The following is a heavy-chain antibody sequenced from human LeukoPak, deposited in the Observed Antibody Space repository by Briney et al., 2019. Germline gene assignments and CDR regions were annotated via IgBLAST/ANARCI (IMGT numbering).Heavy chain of an antibody. V-gene: IGHV4-59*01. CDR3: ARGPSNYYVMDV. Sequence: SETLSLTCTVSGGSISGYYWSWIRQPPGKGLEWIGYIYYSGSTNYNPSLKSRVTISVDTSKNQFSLKLNSVTAADTAVYYCARGPSNYYVMDVWGQGTTVTVSS. CDR1: GGSISGYY. CDR2: IYYSGST. J-gene: IGHJ6*02.